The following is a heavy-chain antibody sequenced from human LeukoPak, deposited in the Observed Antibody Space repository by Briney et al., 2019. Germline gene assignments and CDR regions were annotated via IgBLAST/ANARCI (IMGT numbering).Heavy chain of an antibody. D-gene: IGHD2-2*01. J-gene: IGHJ5*02. V-gene: IGHV3-23*01. CDR1: GFTSSSYA. CDR2: ISCSGGST. Sequence: GALRLPCAASGFTSSSYAMSWVRQAPGKGREGVSAISCSGGSTYSADSATGRITISRDNSKNTLYQQMNSLRAEDTAVYYCAKVYCSSTSCPSYNWFDPWGQGTLVIVSA. CDR3: AKVYCSSTSCPSYNWFDP.